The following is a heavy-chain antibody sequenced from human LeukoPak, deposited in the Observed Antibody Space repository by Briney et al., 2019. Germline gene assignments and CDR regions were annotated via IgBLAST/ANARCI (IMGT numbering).Heavy chain of an antibody. Sequence: SETLSLTCTVSGGSISSGGYYWSWIRQHPGKGLEWIGYIFYSGSTYYNPSLKSRVTISVDTSKNQFSLKLTSVTAADTAVYYCARGPGLAVAGTGSDYWGQGTLVTVSS. CDR1: GGSISSGGYY. CDR2: IFYSGST. J-gene: IGHJ4*02. CDR3: ARGPGLAVAGTGSDY. V-gene: IGHV4-31*03. D-gene: IGHD6-19*01.